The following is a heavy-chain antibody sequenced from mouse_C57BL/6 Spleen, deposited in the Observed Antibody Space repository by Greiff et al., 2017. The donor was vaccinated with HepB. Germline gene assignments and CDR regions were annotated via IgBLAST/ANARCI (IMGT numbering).Heavy chain of an antibody. D-gene: IGHD4-1*01. V-gene: IGHV1-76*01. J-gene: IGHJ3*01. CDR3: AESWDGEFAY. Sequence: VQLQQSGAELVRPGASVKLSCKASGYTFTDYYINWVKQRPGQGLEWIERIYPGSGNTYYNEKFKGKATLTAEKSSSTAYMQLCSLTSEDSAVYVCAESWDGEFAYWGQGTLVTVSA. CDR2: IYPGSGNT. CDR1: GYTFTDYY.